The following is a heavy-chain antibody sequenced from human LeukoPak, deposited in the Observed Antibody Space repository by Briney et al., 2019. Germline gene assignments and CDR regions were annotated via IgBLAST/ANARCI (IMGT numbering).Heavy chain of an antibody. CDR1: GGSFSGYY. Sequence: SETLSLTCAVYGGSFSGYYWSWIRQPPGKGLEWIGEINHSGSTNYNPSLKGRVTISVDTSKNQFSLELISVTAEDTAVYYCARGDFLYDSSGYYIDYWGQGTLVTVSS. CDR3: ARGDFLYDSSGYYIDY. V-gene: IGHV4-34*01. J-gene: IGHJ4*02. CDR2: INHSGST. D-gene: IGHD3-22*01.